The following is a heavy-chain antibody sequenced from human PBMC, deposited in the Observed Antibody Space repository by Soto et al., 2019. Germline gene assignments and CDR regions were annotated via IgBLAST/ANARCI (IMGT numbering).Heavy chain of an antibody. CDR3: ARDFNSIFDDFADMRWNFDP. CDR1: GGSINNYY. Sequence: PSETLSLTCSVTGGSINNYYWSWVRQSAGKGLEWIGRVFTTGTTDYNPSLKGRVTISVDTSKNQFSLSLRSVTAADTAIYYCARDFNSIFDDFADMRWNFDPWGQGTLATVSS. CDR2: VFTTGTT. D-gene: IGHD3-3*02. J-gene: IGHJ5*02. V-gene: IGHV4-4*07.